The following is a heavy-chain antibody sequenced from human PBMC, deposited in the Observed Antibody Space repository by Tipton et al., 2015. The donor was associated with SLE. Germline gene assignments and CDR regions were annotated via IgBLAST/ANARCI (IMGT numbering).Heavy chain of an antibody. D-gene: IGHD2-2*01. CDR1: GDSITSGPYY. J-gene: IGHJ5*02. CDR2: IYYNGFS. Sequence: TLSLTCTISGDSITSGPYYWAWIRQPPGKGLEWIGTIYYNGFSYQSPSLKSRITMSVDTSKTQFSLTLTPMTAADTAVYYCARSRYSSTSPSDVTTWFDPWGQGILVRVSS. V-gene: IGHV4-39*07. CDR3: ARSRYSSTSPSDVTTWFDP.